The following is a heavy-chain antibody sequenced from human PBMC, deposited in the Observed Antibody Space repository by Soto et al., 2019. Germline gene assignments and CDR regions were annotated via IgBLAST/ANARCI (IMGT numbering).Heavy chain of an antibody. J-gene: IGHJ5*02. D-gene: IGHD5-12*01. CDR1: GESLRDYY. V-gene: IGHV4-34*01. CDR3: ARVDIVTTNWFDP. CDR2: INHSGST. Sequence: PSDTLSLTCAVYGESLRDYYWSWIRQPPGKGLEWIGEINHSGSTNYSPSLKSRVSISVDTSKKQFSLKVTSVTAADTAVYYCARVDIVTTNWFDPWGQGTPVTVSS.